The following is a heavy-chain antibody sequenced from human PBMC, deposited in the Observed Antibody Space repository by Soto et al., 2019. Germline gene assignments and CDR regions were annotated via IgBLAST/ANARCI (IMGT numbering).Heavy chain of an antibody. D-gene: IGHD2-2*01. V-gene: IGHV4-31*03. CDR2: IYYGGRT. J-gene: IGHJ4*02. CDR1: GGSISSGGYY. Sequence: SETLSLTCSVSGGSISSGGYYWSWIRQYSGKGLEWIGYIYYGGRTYFNPSLKSRITISIDTSKNQFSLKVSSVTAADTAIYYCARSGVLPAAVADYWGQGTLVTVSS. CDR3: ARSGVLPAAVADY.